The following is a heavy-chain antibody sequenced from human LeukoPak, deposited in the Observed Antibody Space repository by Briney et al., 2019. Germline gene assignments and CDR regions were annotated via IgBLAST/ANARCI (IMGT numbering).Heavy chain of an antibody. CDR3: AKEYDLWHEQGNWFES. J-gene: IGHJ5*02. V-gene: IGHV3-23*01. D-gene: IGHD3-3*01. Sequence: GGSLRLSCTTSGFSFNTYSMSWVRQAPGKGLEWVSAINDDTPYYTDSVKGRFTVSRDNSRDTLHLHLNSLRAEDTAIYYCAKEYDLWHEQGNWFESWGQGVLVTVSS. CDR1: GFSFNTYS. CDR2: INDDTP.